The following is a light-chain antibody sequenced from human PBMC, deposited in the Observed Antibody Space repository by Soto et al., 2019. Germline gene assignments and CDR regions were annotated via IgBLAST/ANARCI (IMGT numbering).Light chain of an antibody. CDR3: QQTYSTPWT. Sequence: DIQLTQSPSSLSASVGDIVTITCRASQNIDSYLNWYQQRPGKAPKLLIHDASSLQSGVPSRSSGSGSGTDFALTINSLQPEDFATIYCQQTYSTPWTFGQGTKVDI. CDR1: QNIDSY. J-gene: IGKJ1*01. V-gene: IGKV1-39*01. CDR2: DAS.